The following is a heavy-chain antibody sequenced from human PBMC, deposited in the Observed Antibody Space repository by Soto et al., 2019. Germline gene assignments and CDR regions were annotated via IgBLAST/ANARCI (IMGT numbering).Heavy chain of an antibody. CDR1: GYTFTYYA. D-gene: IGHD1-26*01. Sequence: EVQLLESGGGLVQPGGSLRLSCTASGYTFTYYAVSWVRQAPGKGLEWVSAISANGKDIYYADSVKGRFTISRDNSKNTVFLHMDSLRAEDTAVYYCAKDLDYAREQFHYWGEVTLGTVCS. CDR2: ISANGKDI. V-gene: IGHV3-23*01. CDR3: AKDLDYAREQFHY. J-gene: IGHJ4*02.